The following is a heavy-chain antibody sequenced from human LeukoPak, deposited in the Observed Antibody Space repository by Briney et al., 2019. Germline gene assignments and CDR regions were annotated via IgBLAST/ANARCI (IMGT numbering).Heavy chain of an antibody. CDR2: IYYSGST. V-gene: IGHV4-30-4*01. CDR3: ARVRSGSRYGMDV. CDR1: GGSISSGDYY. Sequence: SETLSLTCTVPGGSISSGDYYWSWIRQPPGKGLEWIGYIYYSGSTYYNPSLNSRVTLSVDTSRNHFSLKLNSVTAADTAVFYCARVRSGSRYGMDVWGQGTTVTVSS. J-gene: IGHJ6*02. D-gene: IGHD3-10*01.